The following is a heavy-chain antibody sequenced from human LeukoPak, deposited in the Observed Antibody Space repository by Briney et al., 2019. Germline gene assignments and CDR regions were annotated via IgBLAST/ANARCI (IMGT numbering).Heavy chain of an antibody. CDR3: ARDLRSYYDSSGYYYPPPAEYFQH. V-gene: IGHV1-2*02. CDR2: INPNSGDT. Sequence: ASVKVSCKASGYTFTDYYMHWMRQAPGQGLEWMGWINPNSGDTNYAQKLQGRVTMTTDTSTSTAYMELRSLRSDDTAVYYCARDLRSYYDSSGYYYPPPAEYFQHWGQGTLVTVSS. CDR1: GYTFTDYY. D-gene: IGHD3-22*01. J-gene: IGHJ1*01.